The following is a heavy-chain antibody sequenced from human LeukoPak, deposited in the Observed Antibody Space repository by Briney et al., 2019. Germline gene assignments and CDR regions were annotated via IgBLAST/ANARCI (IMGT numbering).Heavy chain of an antibody. D-gene: IGHD3-22*01. CDR1: GFTFISYW. CDR3: ARDYDSSANDLGY. J-gene: IGHJ4*02. CDR2: IKQDGSEK. V-gene: IGHV3-7*03. Sequence: GGSLRLSCAASGFTFISYWMSWVRQAPGKGLEWVANIKQDGSEKYYVDSVKGRFTISRDNAKNSLYLQMNSLRAEDTALYYCARDYDSSANDLGYWGQGTLVTVSS.